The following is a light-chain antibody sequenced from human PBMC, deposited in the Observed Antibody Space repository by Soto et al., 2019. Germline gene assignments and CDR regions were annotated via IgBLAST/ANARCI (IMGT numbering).Light chain of an antibody. CDR2: EVS. CDR3: SSYTSSSTLYV. Sequence: QSALTQPPSASGSPGQSVTISFTGTSSDVGGYNYVSWYQQHPGKAPKLMIYEVSKRPSGVSDRFSGSKSGNTASLTISGLQAEDEADYYCSSYTSSSTLYVFGTGTKVTVL. J-gene: IGLJ1*01. V-gene: IGLV2-14*01. CDR1: SSDVGGYNY.